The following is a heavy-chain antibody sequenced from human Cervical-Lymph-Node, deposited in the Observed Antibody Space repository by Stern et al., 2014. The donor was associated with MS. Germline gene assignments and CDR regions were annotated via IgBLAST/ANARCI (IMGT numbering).Heavy chain of an antibody. D-gene: IGHD3-3*01. CDR2: ISYSGNT. CDR3: ARVTEFLRFFYPDY. Sequence: VQLVESGPGLVKPSQTLSLTCTVSGGAVSSGDRYWSWICQHPEKGLEWIGYISYSGNTYYNPSLESRVTISMDRSKNQFSLKLRSVTAADTAVYYCARVTEFLRFFYPDYWGQGIRVTVSS. CDR1: GGAVSSGDRY. J-gene: IGHJ4*02. V-gene: IGHV4-31*03.